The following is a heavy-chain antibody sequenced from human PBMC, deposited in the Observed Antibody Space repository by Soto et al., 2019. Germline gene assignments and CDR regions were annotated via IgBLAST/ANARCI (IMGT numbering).Heavy chain of an antibody. CDR3: ARDVYYGSGNYRDTDY. J-gene: IGHJ4*02. D-gene: IGHD3-10*01. V-gene: IGHV3-7*01. CDR1: GFTFSSYW. CDR2: IKQDGSEK. Sequence: PGGSLRLSCAASGFTFSSYWMSWVRQAPGKGLEWVANIKQDGSEKYYVDSVKGRFTMSRDNAKNSLYLQMNSLRAEDTAVYYCARDVYYGSGNYRDTDYWGQGTLVTVSS.